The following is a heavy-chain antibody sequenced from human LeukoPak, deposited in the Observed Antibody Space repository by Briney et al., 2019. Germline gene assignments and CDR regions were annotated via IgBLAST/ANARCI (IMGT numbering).Heavy chain of an antibody. Sequence: GGSLRLSCAASGFTFSSYGMHWVRQAPGKGLEWVAVIWYDGSNKYYADSVKGRFTISRDNSKNTLYLQMNSLRAEDTAVYYCAKVYYYDSSGYSIYDAFDIWGQGTMVTVSS. J-gene: IGHJ3*02. CDR3: AKVYYYDSSGYSIYDAFDI. V-gene: IGHV3-33*06. CDR2: IWYDGSNK. CDR1: GFTFSSYG. D-gene: IGHD3-22*01.